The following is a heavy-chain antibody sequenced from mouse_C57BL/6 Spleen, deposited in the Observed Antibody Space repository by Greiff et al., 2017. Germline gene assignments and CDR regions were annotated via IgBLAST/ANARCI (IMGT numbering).Heavy chain of an antibody. J-gene: IGHJ4*01. D-gene: IGHD2-1*01. CDR1: GFSLTSYA. Sequence: VQLQESGPGLVAPSQSLSITCTVSGFSLTSYAISWVRQPPGKGLEWLGVIWTGGGTNYNSALKSRLSISKDNSKSQVFLKMNSVQTDDTARYSCARNWIYYGNSHAMDYWGQGTSVTVSS. CDR2: IWTGGGT. CDR3: ARNWIYYGNSHAMDY. V-gene: IGHV2-9-1*01.